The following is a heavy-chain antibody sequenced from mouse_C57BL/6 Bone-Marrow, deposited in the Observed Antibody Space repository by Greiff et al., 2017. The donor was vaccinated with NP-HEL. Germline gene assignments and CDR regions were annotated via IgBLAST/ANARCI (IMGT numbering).Heavy chain of an antibody. J-gene: IGHJ2*01. CDR3: AREEQGFGY. Sequence: QVQLQQPGAELVMPGASVKLSCKASGYTFTSYWMHWVKQRPGQGLEWIGEIDPSDSYTNYNQKFKGKSTLTVDKSSSTAYMQLSSLTSEDSAVYYCAREEQGFGYWGQGTTLTVSS. CDR1: GYTFTSYW. CDR2: IDPSDSYT. V-gene: IGHV1-69*01.